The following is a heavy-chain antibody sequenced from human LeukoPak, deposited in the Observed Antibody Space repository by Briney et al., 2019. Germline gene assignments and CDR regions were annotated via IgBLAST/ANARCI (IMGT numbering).Heavy chain of an antibody. CDR2: IYYTGST. D-gene: IGHD3-10*01. V-gene: IGHV4-59*08. CDR3: ARSITMIRGPQSGWFDP. CDR1: GGSISSYY. J-gene: IGHJ5*02. Sequence: SETLSLTCTVSGGSISSYYWSWIRQPPGRGLEWIAYIYYTGSTNYNPSLKSRVTISVDTSKNQFSLKLSSVTAADTAVYYCARSITMIRGPQSGWFDPWGQGTLVTVSS.